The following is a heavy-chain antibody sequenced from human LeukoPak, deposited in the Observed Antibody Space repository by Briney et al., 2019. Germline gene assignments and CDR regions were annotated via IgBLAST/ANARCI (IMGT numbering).Heavy chain of an antibody. CDR1: GFTFKNHW. Sequence: GGSLRLFCVGSGFTFKNHWMVWVRQAPGKGLEWVANMKQDGSEQYYGDSVRGRFTISRDNAKNSLYLQMNSLRVADTAVYYCARDADWASDYWGQGTLVTVSS. CDR3: ARDADWASDY. V-gene: IGHV3-7*01. D-gene: IGHD3/OR15-3a*01. J-gene: IGHJ4*02. CDR2: MKQDGSEQ.